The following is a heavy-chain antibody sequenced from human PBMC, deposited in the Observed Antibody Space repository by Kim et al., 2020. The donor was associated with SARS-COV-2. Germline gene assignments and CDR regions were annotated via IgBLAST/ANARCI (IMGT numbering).Heavy chain of an antibody. V-gene: IGHV1-2*02. CDR2: INPLNGDA. CDR3: ARTQGLDY. Sequence: ASVKVSCKASGYTFAGYFIHWVRQAPGQRLEWIGWINPLNGDANHAQKFQGRVTKTRDTSTSTVYMELSALTSDDTAIYYCARTQGLDYWGQGTQVTVSS. J-gene: IGHJ4*02. CDR1: GYTFAGYF.